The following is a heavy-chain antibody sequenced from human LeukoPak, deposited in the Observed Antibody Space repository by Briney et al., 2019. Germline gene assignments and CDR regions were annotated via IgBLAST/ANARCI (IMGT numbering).Heavy chain of an antibody. D-gene: IGHD3-10*01. V-gene: IGHV4-59*01. CDR1: DGSISSYY. J-gene: IGHJ4*02. CDR3: ARSGTTYYYGSGLFF. Sequence: SETLSLTCTVSDGSISSYYWSWIRQPPGKGLEWIGYIHFSGSTNYNPSLKSRVTISVDTSKNQFSLKLSSVTAADTAVYYCARSGTTYYYGSGLFFWGQGTLVTVSS. CDR2: IHFSGST.